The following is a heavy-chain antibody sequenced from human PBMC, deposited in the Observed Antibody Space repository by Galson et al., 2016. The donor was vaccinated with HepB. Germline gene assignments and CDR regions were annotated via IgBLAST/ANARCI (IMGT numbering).Heavy chain of an antibody. D-gene: IGHD3-10*01. Sequence: SVKVSCKASGYTVTSQAMHWVRQAPGQRLEWMGWINVGNGNTKYSEKFQGRVTMTRDTSISTAYMELSGLKSDDTAVYYCARVFTMVRGVTNTFYYYGMDVWGQGTTVTVSS. V-gene: IGHV1-3*01. CDR3: ARVFTMVRGVTNTFYYYGMDV. CDR2: INVGNGNT. CDR1: GYTVTSQA. J-gene: IGHJ6*02.